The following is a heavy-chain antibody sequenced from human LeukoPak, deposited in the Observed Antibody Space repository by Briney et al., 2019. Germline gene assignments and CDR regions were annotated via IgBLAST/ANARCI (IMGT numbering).Heavy chain of an antibody. CDR1: GGTFSSYA. J-gene: IGHJ4*02. CDR3: ASRGYYYDSSGDTLV. D-gene: IGHD3-22*01. V-gene: IGHV1-18*01. CDR2: ISAYNGNT. Sequence: GASVKVSCTASGGTFSSYAISWVRQAPGQGLEWMGWISAYNGNTNYAQKLQGGVTMTTDTSTSTAYMELRSLRSDDTAVYYCASRGYYYDSSGDTLVWGQGTLVTVSS.